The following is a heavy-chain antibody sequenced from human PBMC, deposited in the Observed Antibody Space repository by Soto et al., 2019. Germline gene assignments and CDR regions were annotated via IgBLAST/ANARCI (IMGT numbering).Heavy chain of an antibody. D-gene: IGHD4-17*01. J-gene: IGHJ4*02. CDR1: GGSFSIYA. V-gene: IGHV1-69*13. Sequence: LVKGACKASGGSFSIYASSWGRKDTGQGLEWMGGIIPIFGTANYPQKFQGRVTITADESTSTAYMELSSLRSDDTAVYYCARRFDYGDAPPGFDYWGQGTLVTVSS. CDR3: ARRFDYGDAPPGFDY. CDR2: IIPIFGTA.